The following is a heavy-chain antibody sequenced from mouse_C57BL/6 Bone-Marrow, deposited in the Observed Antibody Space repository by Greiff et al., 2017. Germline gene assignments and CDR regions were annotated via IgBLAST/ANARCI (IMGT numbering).Heavy chain of an antibody. Sequence: QVQLQQPGAELVKPGASVKLSCKASGYTFTSYWLQWVKQRPGQGLEWIGEIDPSDSYTNYNQKFKGKATLTVDTSSSTAYMQLSSLTSEDSAVYYGARLGTTVVAPFDYWGQGTTLTVSS. D-gene: IGHD1-1*01. CDR2: IDPSDSYT. V-gene: IGHV1-50*01. CDR1: GYTFTSYW. J-gene: IGHJ2*01. CDR3: ARLGTTVVAPFDY.